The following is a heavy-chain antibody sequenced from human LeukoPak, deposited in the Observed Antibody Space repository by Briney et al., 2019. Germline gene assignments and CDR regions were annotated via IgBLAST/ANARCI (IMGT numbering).Heavy chain of an antibody. J-gene: IGHJ4*02. CDR3: ARDHSSGWYPTETYYFDY. D-gene: IGHD6-19*01. CDR2: TYYRSKWYN. CDR1: GDSVSSNSAA. Sequence: SQTLSLTCAISGDSVSSNSAAWNWIRQSPTRCLEWLGRTYYRSKWYNDYAVSVKSRITINPDTSKNQFSLQLNSVTPEDTAVYYCARDHSSGWYPTETYYFDYWGQGTLVTVSS. V-gene: IGHV6-1*01.